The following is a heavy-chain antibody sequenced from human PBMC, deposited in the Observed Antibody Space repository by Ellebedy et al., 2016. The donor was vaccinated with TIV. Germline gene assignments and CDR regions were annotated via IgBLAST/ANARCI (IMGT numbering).Heavy chain of an antibody. V-gene: IGHV1-58*01. J-gene: IGHJ5*02. D-gene: IGHD3-10*01. Sequence: AASVKVSCKPSGFTFSNSAVQWVRQARGQRLEWIGWIVVDSGYTNYAQKFQERVTITRDMATSTAYMELSGLRSEDTAVYYCAADRSGNYYRLFDPWGQGTLVTVSS. CDR3: AADRSGNYYRLFDP. CDR2: IVVDSGYT. CDR1: GFTFSNSA.